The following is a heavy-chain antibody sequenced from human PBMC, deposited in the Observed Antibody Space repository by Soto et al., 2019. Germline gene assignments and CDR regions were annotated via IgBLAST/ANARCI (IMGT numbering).Heavy chain of an antibody. Sequence: SETQSLTCTVSGGSIRSYYWSWIRQPPGKGLEWIGYIYYSGSTNYNPSLKSRVTISVDTSKNQFSLKLSSVTAADTAVYYCARRYGASFDYWGQGTLVTVSS. CDR2: IYYSGST. D-gene: IGHD4-17*01. CDR3: ARRYGASFDY. J-gene: IGHJ4*02. V-gene: IGHV4-59*01. CDR1: GGSIRSYY.